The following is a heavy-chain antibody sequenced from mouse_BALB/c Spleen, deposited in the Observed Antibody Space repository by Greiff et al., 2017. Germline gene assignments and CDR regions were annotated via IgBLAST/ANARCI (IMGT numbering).Heavy chain of an antibody. J-gene: IGHJ4*01. CDR1: GYAFTNYL. CDR2: INPGSGGT. V-gene: IGHV1-54*01. Sequence: VKLMESGAELVRPGTSVKVSCKASGYAFTNYLIEWVKQRPGQGLEWIGVINPGSGGTNYNEKFKGKATLTADKSSSTAYMQLSSLTSDDSAVYFCARWGGSSYEGYAMDYWGQGTSVTVSS. D-gene: IGHD1-1*01. CDR3: ARWGGSSYEGYAMDY.